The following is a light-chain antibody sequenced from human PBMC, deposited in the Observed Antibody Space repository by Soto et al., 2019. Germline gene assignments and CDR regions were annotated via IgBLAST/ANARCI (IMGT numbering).Light chain of an antibody. CDR2: WAS. CDR1: QSVLYSSNNKNY. Sequence: DIMMTQSPDSLAVSLGERATINCKSSQSVLYSSNNKNYLAWYQQKPGQPPKLLIYWASTRESGVPDRFSGSESGTDFTLTISSLQAEDVAVYYCQQYYSTPLTFGQGTKLEIK. J-gene: IGKJ2*01. V-gene: IGKV4-1*01. CDR3: QQYYSTPLT.